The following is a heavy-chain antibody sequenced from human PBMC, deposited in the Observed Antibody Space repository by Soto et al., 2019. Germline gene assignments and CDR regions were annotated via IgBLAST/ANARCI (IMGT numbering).Heavy chain of an antibody. J-gene: IGHJ6*02. CDR1: GYTFTSYA. V-gene: IGHV1-3*01. Sequence: ASVKVSCKASGYTFTSYAMHWVRQAPGQRLEWMGWINAGNGNTKYSQKFQGRVTITRDTSANTAYMELSSLRSEDTAVYYCAKTYYDFWSNYYYYGMDVCGQGTTVTVSS. CDR2: INAGNGNT. D-gene: IGHD3-3*01. CDR3: AKTYYDFWSNYYYYGMDV.